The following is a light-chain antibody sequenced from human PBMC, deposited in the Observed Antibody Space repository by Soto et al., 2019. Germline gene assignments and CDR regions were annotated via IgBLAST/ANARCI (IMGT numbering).Light chain of an antibody. CDR3: QVWDSGSNHMV. CDR1: NVGSYS. Sequence: SYELTQPPSVSVAPGQTATLTFGGNNVGSYSVHWYQQKPGQAPVLVVQDNRNRPSGIPERFSGSNSGNTATLTIRRVAAGDGADYCCQVWDSGSNHMVVGGGTKLTVL. CDR2: DNR. V-gene: IGLV3-21*02. J-gene: IGLJ2*01.